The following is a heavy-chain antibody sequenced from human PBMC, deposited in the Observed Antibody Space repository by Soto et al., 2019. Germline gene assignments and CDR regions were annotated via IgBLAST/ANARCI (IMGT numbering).Heavy chain of an antibody. V-gene: IGHV3-30*03. CDR2: ISNDGSRR. CDR1: GFTFGNFG. D-gene: IGHD6-13*01. J-gene: IGHJ4*02. CDR3: ARGCSGGTNCFYFDF. Sequence: QVQLVESGGGVVQPGRSLRLSCAASGFTFGNFGIHWVRQAPGKGLEWVADISNDGSRRYYADSVKGRFTISRDNSKNTPYLQMDSLRAEDTAVYFCARGCSGGTNCFYFDFWGQGILVTVSS.